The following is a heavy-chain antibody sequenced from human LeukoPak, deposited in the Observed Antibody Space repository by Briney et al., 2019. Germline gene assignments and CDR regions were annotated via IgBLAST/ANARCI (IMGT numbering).Heavy chain of an antibody. CDR2: IKQDGSEK. CDR3: ARAIFTMIVPWFDP. Sequence: GGSLRLSCAASGFTFSSYWMSWVRQAPGKGLEWVANIKQDGSEKYYVDSVKGRFTISRDNSKNTLYLQMNSLRAEDTAVYYCARAIFTMIVPWFDPWGQGTLVTVSS. J-gene: IGHJ5*02. D-gene: IGHD3-22*01. CDR1: GFTFSSYW. V-gene: IGHV3-7*01.